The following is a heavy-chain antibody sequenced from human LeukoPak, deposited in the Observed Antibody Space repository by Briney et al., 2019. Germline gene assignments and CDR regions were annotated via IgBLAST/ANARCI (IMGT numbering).Heavy chain of an antibody. Sequence: GGSLRLSCAASTFIFGNYTMNWVRQAPGKGLEWVSSISGGSRSIYYADFVKGRFTTSRDNAKDSLSLQMNSLRAEDTGVYYCVRERSVKARQEGGHRYYYYMDVWGNGTTVTVSS. D-gene: IGHD6-6*01. CDR1: TFIFGNYT. CDR2: ISGGSRSI. CDR3: VRERSVKARQEGGHRYYYYMDV. J-gene: IGHJ6*03. V-gene: IGHV3-21*04.